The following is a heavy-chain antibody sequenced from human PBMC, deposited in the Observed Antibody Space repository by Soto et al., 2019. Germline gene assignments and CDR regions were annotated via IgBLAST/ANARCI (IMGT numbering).Heavy chain of an antibody. Sequence: GASVKVSCKASGYTFTSYDINWVRQATGQGLEWMGWMNPNSGNTGYAQKFQGRVTMTRNTSISTAYMELSSLRSEDTAVYYCARGALEYCSSTRCYGAFDIWGQGTMVTVSS. V-gene: IGHV1-8*01. CDR2: MNPNSGNT. CDR1: GYTFTSYD. CDR3: ARGALEYCSSTRCYGAFDI. J-gene: IGHJ3*02. D-gene: IGHD2-2*01.